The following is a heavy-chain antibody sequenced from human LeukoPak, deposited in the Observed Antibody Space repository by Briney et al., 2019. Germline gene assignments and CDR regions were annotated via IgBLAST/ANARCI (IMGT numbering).Heavy chain of an antibody. Sequence: RGSLRFSCAASGFTFSSYAMSWVRQALGKGVEWVSGISRSGGSTNYADSVKGRVTISRDNSKSTLYLQMNSLRAEDTAVYYCARGSYYGYYYFDHWGQGTLVTVSS. CDR2: ISRSGGST. J-gene: IGHJ4*02. CDR1: GFTFSSYA. V-gene: IGHV3-23*01. D-gene: IGHD1-26*01. CDR3: ARGSYYGYYYFDH.